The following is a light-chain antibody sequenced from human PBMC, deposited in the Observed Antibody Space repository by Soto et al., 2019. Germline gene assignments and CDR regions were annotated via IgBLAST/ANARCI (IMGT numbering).Light chain of an antibody. Sequence: NQSPATLSLSPEEGGTRSCRASHSVTSDLAWYQQKPGQAPRLFIYGPSTRATGIPARFSGSGSGTEFTLTISNLQSEDFAIYYCQQYSNWPWTFGQGTKVEIK. CDR2: GPS. V-gene: IGKV3-15*01. CDR1: HSVTSD. CDR3: QQYSNWPWT. J-gene: IGKJ1*01.